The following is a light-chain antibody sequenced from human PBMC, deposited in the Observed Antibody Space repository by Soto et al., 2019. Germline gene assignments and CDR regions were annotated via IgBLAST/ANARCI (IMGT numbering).Light chain of an antibody. Sequence: MHWTQLPSFLSASVGDRVAFSCLSSSNISSHLAWYQQKPGKAPRLLIYAASTLQSGVPARFSGSGSGTVFTLTISSLQAEDLAVYYCQQFNTYPLTFGRGTRVEIK. CDR3: QQFNTYPLT. CDR2: AAS. V-gene: IGKV1-9*01. CDR1: SNISSH. J-gene: IGKJ4*01.